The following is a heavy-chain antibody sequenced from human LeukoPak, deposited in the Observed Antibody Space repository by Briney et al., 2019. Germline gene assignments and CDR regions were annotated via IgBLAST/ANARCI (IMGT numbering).Heavy chain of an antibody. CDR1: GYTFTGYC. CDR3: ARDVDTVVVPAAIGY. D-gene: IGHD2-2*03. Sequence: ASVKVSCKASGYTFTGYCMHWVRQAPGQGLEWMGWINPNSGGTNYAQKFQGRVTMTRDTSISTAYMELSRLRSDDTAVYYCARDVDTVVVPAAIGYWGQGTLVTVSS. J-gene: IGHJ4*02. CDR2: INPNSGGT. V-gene: IGHV1-2*02.